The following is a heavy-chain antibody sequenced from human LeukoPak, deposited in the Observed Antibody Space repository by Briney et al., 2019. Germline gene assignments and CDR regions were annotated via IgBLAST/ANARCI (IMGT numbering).Heavy chain of an antibody. Sequence: SETLSLTCAVSGGSISSSNWWSWVRQPPGKGLEWIGEIYHSGSTNYNPSLKSRVTISVDKSKNQFSLKLSSVTAADTAVYYCARPKRGYSYGYYYYYYMDVWGKGTTVTVSS. CDR2: IYHSGST. CDR1: GGSISSSNW. V-gene: IGHV4-4*02. CDR3: ARPKRGYSYGYYYYYYMDV. D-gene: IGHD5-18*01. J-gene: IGHJ6*03.